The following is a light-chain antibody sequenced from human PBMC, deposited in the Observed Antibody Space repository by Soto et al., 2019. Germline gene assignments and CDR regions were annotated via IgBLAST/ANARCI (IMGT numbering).Light chain of an antibody. CDR3: QHYNYWPYT. CDR1: QTIDNT. Sequence: EIVMTQSPATLSLSPGERATLSCRASQTIDNTLAWYQRKPGQAPRLLLYDASTRATGVPARFSGSGSGTKFTLPISSLQSEEFAVYYCQHYNYWPYTFGQGTKVDIK. V-gene: IGKV3-15*01. CDR2: DAS. J-gene: IGKJ2*01.